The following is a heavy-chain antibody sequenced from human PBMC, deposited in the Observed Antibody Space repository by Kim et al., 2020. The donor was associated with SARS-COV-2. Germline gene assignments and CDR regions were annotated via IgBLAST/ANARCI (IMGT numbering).Heavy chain of an antibody. CDR2: IYYSGST. CDR1: GGSISSSSYY. D-gene: IGHD6-19*01. CDR3: AIGDARNWGSGWYEVDY. J-gene: IGHJ4*02. V-gene: IGHV4-39*07. Sequence: SETLSLICTVSGGSISSSSYYWGWIRQPPGKGLEWIGSIYYSGSTYYNPSLKSRVTISVDTSKNQYSLKLSSVTAADTAVYYCAIGDARNWGSGWYEVDYGGQGTLVTVSS.